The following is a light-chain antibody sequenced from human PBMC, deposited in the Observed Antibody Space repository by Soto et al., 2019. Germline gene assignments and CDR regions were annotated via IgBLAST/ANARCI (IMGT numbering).Light chain of an antibody. Sequence: IQMTQSPSTLSASVGDRVTITCRASQSINKWVAWFQQKSGRAPKLLIYDAATLQSGVPSRFSGTGSGTDFSLTISSLHPEDFATYYCQQYNIGYTFGQGTRLDI. CDR2: DAA. V-gene: IGKV1-5*01. CDR3: QQYNIGYT. J-gene: IGKJ2*01. CDR1: QSINKW.